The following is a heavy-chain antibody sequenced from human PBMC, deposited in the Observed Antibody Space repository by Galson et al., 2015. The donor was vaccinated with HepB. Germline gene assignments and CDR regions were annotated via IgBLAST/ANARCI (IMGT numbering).Heavy chain of an antibody. V-gene: IGHV4-39*01. D-gene: IGHD6-13*01. CDR1: GGSISSSSYY. Sequence: LSLTCTVSGGSISSSSYYWGWIRQPPGKGLEWIGSIYYSGSTYYNPSLKSRVTISVDTSKNQFSLKLSSVTAADTAVYYCARLSIAAAGTRTHYYYYYGMDVWGQGTTVTVSS. CDR3: ARLSIAAAGTRTHYYYYYGMDV. J-gene: IGHJ6*02. CDR2: IYYSGST.